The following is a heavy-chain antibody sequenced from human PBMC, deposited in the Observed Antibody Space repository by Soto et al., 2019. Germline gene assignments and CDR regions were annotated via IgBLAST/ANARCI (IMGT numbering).Heavy chain of an antibody. J-gene: IGHJ4*02. Sequence: EVQLLESGGELAQPGGSLRLSCAASGFTFRIYAMSWVRQAPGKGLEWVAIISGGGDTTYYADSVRGRFTVSRDNSRDILLLQMNSLRVEDTAIYYCARNPPRDVVAGPFSFGRWGQGRLVTVSS. CDR1: GFTFRIYA. V-gene: IGHV3-23*01. CDR2: ISGGGDTT. D-gene: IGHD6-19*01. CDR3: ARNPPRDVVAGPFSFGR.